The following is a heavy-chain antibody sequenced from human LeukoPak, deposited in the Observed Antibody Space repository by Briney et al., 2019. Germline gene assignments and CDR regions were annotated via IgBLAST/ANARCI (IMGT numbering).Heavy chain of an antibody. CDR1: GFTFSSYS. V-gene: IGHV3-21*01. Sequence: PGGSLRLSCAASGFTFSSYSMNWVRQAPGKGLEWVSSITSSSSYKYYADSVKGRFTISRDNAKNSLYLQMNSLRAEDTAVYYCSRERWRGEDYYDSSGYPKASDAFDIWGQGTMVTVSS. D-gene: IGHD3-22*01. CDR3: SRERWRGEDYYDSSGYPKASDAFDI. CDR2: ITSSSSYK. J-gene: IGHJ3*02.